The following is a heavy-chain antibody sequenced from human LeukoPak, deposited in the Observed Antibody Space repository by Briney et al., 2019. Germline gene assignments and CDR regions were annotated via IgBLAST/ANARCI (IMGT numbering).Heavy chain of an antibody. CDR1: GFTVSSNY. CDR3: ARQLFISTSFYYIFDF. V-gene: IGHV3-66*04. CDR2: IHSDDGT. J-gene: IGHJ4*02. Sequence: GGSLRLSCAASGFTVSSNYISWGRQAPGKGLGWVSVIHSDDGTYYADSVKDRFTISRDNSRNTLYLQMNSLRAEDTAVYYCARQLFISTSFYYIFDFWGQGTLVTVSS. D-gene: IGHD2/OR15-2a*01.